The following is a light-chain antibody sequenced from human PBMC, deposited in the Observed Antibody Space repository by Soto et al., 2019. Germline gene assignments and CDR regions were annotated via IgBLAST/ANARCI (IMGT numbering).Light chain of an antibody. CDR1: QSVNSNY. CDR2: GTS. V-gene: IGKV3-20*01. J-gene: IGKJ5*01. Sequence: EIVLTQSPDTLSLSPGETATLSCRASQSVNSNYLAWYQQKPGQAPSLLIYGTSNRATGIPDRFSGSGSGTDFTLIISRLEPEDFAVFYCQQYDNSITFGQGTRLEI. CDR3: QQYDNSIT.